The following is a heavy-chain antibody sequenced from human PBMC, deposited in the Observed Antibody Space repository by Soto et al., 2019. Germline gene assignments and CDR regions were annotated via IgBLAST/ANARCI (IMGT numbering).Heavy chain of an antibody. CDR3: ARDPPDCSSTSCYLFHSYNYYMDV. D-gene: IGHD2-2*01. J-gene: IGHJ6*03. CDR2: INPSGGST. CDR1: GYTFTSYY. V-gene: IGHV1-46*03. Sequence: ASVKVSCKASGYTFTSYYMHWVRQAPGQGLEWMGIINPSGGSTSYAQKFQGRVTMTRDTSTSTVYMELSSLRSEDTAVYYCARDPPDCSSTSCYLFHSYNYYMDVWGKGTTVPVS.